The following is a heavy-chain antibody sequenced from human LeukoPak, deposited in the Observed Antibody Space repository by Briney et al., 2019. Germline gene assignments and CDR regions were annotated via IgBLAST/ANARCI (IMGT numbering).Heavy chain of an antibody. CDR3: ATGLLRYFDWLSSGNDY. CDR2: FDPEDGET. J-gene: IGHJ4*02. D-gene: IGHD3-9*01. CDR1: GYTLTELS. Sequence: ASVKVSCKVSGYTLTELSMHWVRQAPGKGLEWMGGFDPEDGETIYAQKFQGRVTMTEDTSTDTAYMELSSLRSEDTAVYYCATGLLRYFDWLSSGNDYWGQGTLVTVSS. V-gene: IGHV1-24*01.